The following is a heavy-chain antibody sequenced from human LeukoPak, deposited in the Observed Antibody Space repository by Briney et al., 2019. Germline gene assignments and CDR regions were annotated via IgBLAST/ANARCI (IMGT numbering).Heavy chain of an antibody. CDR2: IYYSGST. CDR3: ARDIRFSRIAAAGDAFDI. V-gene: IGHV4-39*07. D-gene: IGHD6-13*01. J-gene: IGHJ3*02. Sequence: PGGSLRLSCAASGFTFSSYAMSWVRQPPGKGLEWIGSIYYSGSTYYNPSLKSRVTISVDTSKNQFSLKLSSVTAADTAVYYCARDIRFSRIAAAGDAFDIWGQGTMVTVSS. CDR1: GFTFSSYA.